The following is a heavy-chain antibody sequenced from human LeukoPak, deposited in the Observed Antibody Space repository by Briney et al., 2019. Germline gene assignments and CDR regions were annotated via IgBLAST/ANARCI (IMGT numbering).Heavy chain of an antibody. V-gene: IGHV3-9*01. CDR1: GFTFDDYA. J-gene: IGHJ6*02. CDR3: AKDSGSGNRYYYYGMNV. CDR2: ISWNSGSI. D-gene: IGHD3-10*01. Sequence: PGGSLRLSCAASGFTFDDYAMHWVRQAPGKGLEWVSGISWNSGSIGYADSVKGRFTISRDNAKNSLYLQMNSLRAEDTALYYCAKDSGSGNRYYYYGMNVWGQGTTVTVSS.